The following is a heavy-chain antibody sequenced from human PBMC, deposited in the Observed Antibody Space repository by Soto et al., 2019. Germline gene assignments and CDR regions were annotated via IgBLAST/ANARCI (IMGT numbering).Heavy chain of an antibody. Sequence: EVQLVESGGGLVQPGGSLRLSCAASGFTFSSYSMNWVRQAPGKGLEWVSYISSSSSTIYYADSVKGRFTISRDNAKNSLYLQMNSLRDEDTAVYYCARVGCGGDCYSFYYYYGMDVWGQGTTVTVSS. CDR1: GFTFSSYS. D-gene: IGHD2-21*02. CDR2: ISSSSSTI. CDR3: ARVGCGGDCYSFYYYYGMDV. V-gene: IGHV3-48*02. J-gene: IGHJ6*02.